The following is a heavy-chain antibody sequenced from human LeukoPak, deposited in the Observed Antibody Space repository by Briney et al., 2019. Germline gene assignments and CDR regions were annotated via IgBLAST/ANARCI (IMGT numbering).Heavy chain of an antibody. D-gene: IGHD1-26*01. CDR2: IYYSGST. J-gene: IGHJ4*02. V-gene: IGHV4-59*08. Sequence: PSETLSLTCTVSGVSISSYYWSWLRQPPGKGLEWIGYIYYSGSTNYNPSLKSRVTISVDTSKNQFSLKLSSVTAADTAVYYCARVGPFIGTFDYWGQGTLVTVSS. CDR3: ARVGPFIGTFDY. CDR1: GVSISSYY.